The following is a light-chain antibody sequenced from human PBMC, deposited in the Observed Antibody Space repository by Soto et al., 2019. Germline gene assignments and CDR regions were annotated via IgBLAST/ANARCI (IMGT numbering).Light chain of an antibody. Sequence: DIQMTQSPSSLSASVGDRVTITCRASQSISSYLNWYQQKPGKAPKLLIYAASSLQSGVPSRFGGSGSGTDFTLTISSLQPDDFATYYCQQSYSTPITFGQGTRLEMK. V-gene: IGKV1-39*01. CDR2: AAS. CDR3: QQSYSTPIT. J-gene: IGKJ5*01. CDR1: QSISSY.